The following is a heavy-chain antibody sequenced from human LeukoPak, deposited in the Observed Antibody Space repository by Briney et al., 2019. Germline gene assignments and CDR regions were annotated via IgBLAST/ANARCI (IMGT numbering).Heavy chain of an antibody. CDR2: FDPEDGET. D-gene: IGHD1-26*01. V-gene: IGHV1-24*01. J-gene: IGHJ3*02. CDR3: ATPYGIVGADDAFDI. Sequence: GASVKVSCKVSGYTLTELSMHWVRQAPGKGLEWMGGFDPEDGETIYAQKFQGRVTMTEDTSTDTAYMELSSLRSEDTAVYYCATPYGIVGADDAFDIWGQGTMVTASS. CDR1: GYTLTELS.